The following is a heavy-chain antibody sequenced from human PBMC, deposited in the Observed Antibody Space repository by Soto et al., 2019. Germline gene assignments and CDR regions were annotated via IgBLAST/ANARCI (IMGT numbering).Heavy chain of an antibody. V-gene: IGHV3-23*01. Sequence: PGGSLRLSCTASGFTFSSYAMTGVRQAPGRGLEGVSGITASGGRTFYADSVKGRFTISRDNSRSTLYLQMNSLRAEDTAVYYCAKDTSNATAVRGFDTWAQET. CDR1: GFTFSSYA. D-gene: IGHD3-16*01. CDR3: AKDTSNATAVRGFDT. CDR2: ITASGGRT. J-gene: IGHJ5*02.